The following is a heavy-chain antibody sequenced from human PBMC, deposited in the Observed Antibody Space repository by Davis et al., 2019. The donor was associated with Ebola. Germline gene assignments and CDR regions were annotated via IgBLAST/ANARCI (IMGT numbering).Heavy chain of an antibody. Sequence: GESLKISCAASGFSFSGYVMTWVRQAPGKGLEWVSAISGSGGSTYYADSVKGRFTISRHNSKNTLYLQMNSLRAEDTAVYYCAADGGATQGFDNWGQGTLVTVSS. CDR3: AADGGATQGFDN. D-gene: IGHD1-26*01. J-gene: IGHJ4*02. CDR1: GFSFSGYV. V-gene: IGHV3-23*01. CDR2: ISGSGGST.